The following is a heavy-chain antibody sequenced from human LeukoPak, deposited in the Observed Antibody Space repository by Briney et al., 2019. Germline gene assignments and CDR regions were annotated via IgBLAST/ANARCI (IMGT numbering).Heavy chain of an antibody. CDR3: ARHEHGDYARGEFDC. V-gene: IGHV4-59*08. CDR2: IYYTGAT. D-gene: IGHD4-17*01. J-gene: IGHJ4*02. CDR1: GVSLSSHY. Sequence: PSETLSLTCAVSGVSLSSHYWTWIRQPPGKGLEWIGYIYYTGATNYNHSLKSRVTISVDTSKNQFSLKLSSVTAADTAVYYCARHEHGDYARGEFDCWGQGTLVTVSS.